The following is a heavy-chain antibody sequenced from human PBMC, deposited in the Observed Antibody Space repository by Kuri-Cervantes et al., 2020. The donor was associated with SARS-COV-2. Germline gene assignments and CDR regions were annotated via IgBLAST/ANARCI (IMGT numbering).Heavy chain of an antibody. CDR3: AKDRDSSSWLHWYFDL. CDR1: GFTFSSYA. V-gene: IGHV3-23*01. Sequence: GAALKISCAASGFTFSSYAMCWVRQAAGKGLGWGSAISGSGGSTYYADSVKGRFTSSRDNSKNTLYLQMNSLRAEVTAVYYCAKDRDSSSWLHWYFDLWGRGTRVTVSS. CDR2: ISGSGGST. D-gene: IGHD6-13*01. J-gene: IGHJ2*01.